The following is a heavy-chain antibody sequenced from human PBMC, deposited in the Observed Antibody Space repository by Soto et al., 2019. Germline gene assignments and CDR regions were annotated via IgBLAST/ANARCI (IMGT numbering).Heavy chain of an antibody. CDR2: IYYSGST. CDR1: GGSISSSSYY. J-gene: IGHJ6*01. D-gene: IGHD2-2*02. V-gene: IGHV4-39*01. CDR3: EYQLLYDDHYYCGMHV. Sequence: PSETLSLTCTVSGGSISSSSYYLGWIRQPPGKGLEWIGSIYYSGSTYYNPSLKSRVTISVDTSKNQFSLKLSSVTAADTAVYYCEYQLLYDDHYYCGMHVWGQGTTVT.